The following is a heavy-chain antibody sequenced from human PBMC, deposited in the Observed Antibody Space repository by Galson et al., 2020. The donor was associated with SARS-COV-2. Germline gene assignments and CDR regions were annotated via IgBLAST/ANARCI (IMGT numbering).Heavy chain of an antibody. D-gene: IGHD6-13*01. J-gene: IGHJ4*02. CDR1: GFSLSTSGVG. CDR3: AHGPGEYGYSSSWYGY. Sequence: SGPTLVKPTQTLTLTCTFSGFSLSTSGVGVGWIRQPPGKALEWLALIYWDDDKRYSPSLKSRLTITKDTSKNQVVLTMTNMDPVDTATYYGAHGPGEYGYSSSWYGYWSQGTVVTVSS. CDR2: IYWDDDK. V-gene: IGHV2-5*02.